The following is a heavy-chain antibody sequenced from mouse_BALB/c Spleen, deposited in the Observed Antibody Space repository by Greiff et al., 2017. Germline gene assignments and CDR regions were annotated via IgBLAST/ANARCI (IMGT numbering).Heavy chain of an antibody. V-gene: IGHV2-6-7*01. CDR2: IWGDGST. J-gene: IGHJ3*01. Sequence: VQLVESGPGLVAPSQSLSITCTASGFSLTGYGVHWVRQPPGKGLEWLGMIWGDGSTDYNSALKSRLSISKDNSKSQVFLKMNSLQTDDTARYYCARGESTMITRFAYWGQGTLVTVSA. D-gene: IGHD2-4*01. CDR1: GFSLTGYG. CDR3: ARGESTMITRFAY.